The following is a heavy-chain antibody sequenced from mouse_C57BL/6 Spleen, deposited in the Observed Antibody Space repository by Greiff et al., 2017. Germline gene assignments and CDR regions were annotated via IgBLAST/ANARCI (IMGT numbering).Heavy chain of an antibody. CDR1: GYTFTSYW. J-gene: IGHJ3*01. Sequence: QVQLQQPGAELVKPGASVKLSCKASGYTFTSYWMHWVKQRPGQGLEWIGMIHPNSGSTNYNEKFKSKATLTVDKSSSTAYMQLSSLTSEDSAVYYGARRPTVVDAWFAYWGQGTLVTVSA. CDR2: IHPNSGST. V-gene: IGHV1-64*01. D-gene: IGHD1-1*01. CDR3: ARRPTVVDAWFAY.